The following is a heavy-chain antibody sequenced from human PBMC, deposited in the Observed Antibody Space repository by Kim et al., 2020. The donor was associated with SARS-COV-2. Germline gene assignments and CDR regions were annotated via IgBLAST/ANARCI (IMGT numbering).Heavy chain of an antibody. CDR1: GYTFTGYY. V-gene: IGHV1-2*02. Sequence: ASVKVSCKASGYTFTGYYMHWVRQAPGQGLEWMGWINPNSGGTNYAQKFQGMVTMTRDTSISTAYMELSRLRSDDTAVYYCAWGSGSYYNDWFDPWGQGTLVTVSS. D-gene: IGHD3-10*01. CDR3: AWGSGSYYNDWFDP. J-gene: IGHJ5*02. CDR2: INPNSGGT.